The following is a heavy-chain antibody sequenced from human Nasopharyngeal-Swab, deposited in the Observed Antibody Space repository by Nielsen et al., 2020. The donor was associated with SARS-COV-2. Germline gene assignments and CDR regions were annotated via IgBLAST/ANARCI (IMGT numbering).Heavy chain of an antibody. J-gene: IGHJ6*02. CDR1: GYTFTRYA. CDR2: INTNTGNP. D-gene: IGHD3-3*01. V-gene: IGHV7-4-1*02. Sequence: ASVKVSCKASGYTFTRYAMNWVRQAPGQGLEWMGWINTNTGNPTYAQGFTGRFVFSLDTSVSTAYLQISSLKAEDTAVYYCARDRSTITIFGVVILDRGYYYYGMDVWGQGTTVTVSS. CDR3: ARDRSTITIFGVVILDRGYYYYGMDV.